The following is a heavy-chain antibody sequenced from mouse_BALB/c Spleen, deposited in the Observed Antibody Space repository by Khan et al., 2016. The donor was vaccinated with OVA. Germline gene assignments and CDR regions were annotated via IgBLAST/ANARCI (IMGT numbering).Heavy chain of an antibody. CDR3: TRENYYGRGCYAMDY. J-gene: IGHJ4*01. CDR2: IGPGSSNA. CDR1: GYTFTSYW. Sequence: DLVKPGASVKLSCKASGYTFTSYWIYWIKQRPGQGLEWIGRIGPGSSNAYYTDMFKGQATLTVDTSSNTAYIQLSSLSTEDSAVFVWTRENYYGRGCYAMDYWGQGTSVTVSA. D-gene: IGHD1-1*01. V-gene: IGHV1S41*01.